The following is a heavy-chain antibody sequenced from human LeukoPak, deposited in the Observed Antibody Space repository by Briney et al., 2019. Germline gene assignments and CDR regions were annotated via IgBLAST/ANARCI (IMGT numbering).Heavy chain of an antibody. CDR2: IYHSGST. CDR3: ARAEGGWLRSFDY. J-gene: IGHJ4*02. Sequence: SETLSLTCTVSGGSISSYYWSWIRQPPGRGLEWIGYIYHSGSTNYNPSLKSRVTISVDTSKNQFSLKLSSVTAADTAVYYCARAEGGWLRSFDYWGQGTLVTVSS. CDR1: GGSISSYY. V-gene: IGHV4-59*01. D-gene: IGHD5-24*01.